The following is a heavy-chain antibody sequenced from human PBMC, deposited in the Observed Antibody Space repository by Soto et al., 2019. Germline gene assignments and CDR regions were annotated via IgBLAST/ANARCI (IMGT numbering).Heavy chain of an antibody. CDR1: GYFISSGYY. D-gene: IGHD3-22*01. J-gene: IGHJ4*02. Sequence: KPSETLSLTCTVSGYFISSGYYWGWIRQPPGKGLEWIGSTDHRGNSYYNPSLQSRVTISADTSKNQFSLRLSSVTAGDTAVYYCARGNGYYDSSGDFNSWGQGALVTVSS. CDR3: ARGNGYYDSSGDFNS. V-gene: IGHV4-38-2*02. CDR2: TDHRGNS.